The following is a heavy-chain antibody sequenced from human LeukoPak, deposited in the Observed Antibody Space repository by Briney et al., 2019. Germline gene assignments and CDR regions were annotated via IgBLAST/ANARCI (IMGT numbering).Heavy chain of an antibody. CDR2: MNPNRGNT. CDR1: VYTFTSYD. V-gene: IGHV1-8*01. J-gene: IGHJ6*03. D-gene: IGHD6-6*01. CDR3: ARGGRYSSSRGYYYYYYMDV. Sequence: ASLKVSCMASVYTFTSYDINWVRQAPGQGLEWMGWMNPNRGNTGYAQKFQGRVTMTRNTSISTAYMELSSLRSEDTAVYYCARGGRYSSSRGYYYYYYMDVWGKGTTVTVSS.